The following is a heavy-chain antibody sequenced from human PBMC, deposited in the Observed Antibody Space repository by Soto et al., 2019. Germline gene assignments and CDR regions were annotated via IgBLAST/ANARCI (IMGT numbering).Heavy chain of an antibody. CDR1: GGTFSSYA. CDR2: FIPIFGTA. D-gene: IGHD3-9*01. CDR3: ARDRHILTGLYYFDY. V-gene: IGHV1-69*12. J-gene: IGHJ4*02. Sequence: QVQLVQSGAEVKKPGSSVKVSCKASGGTFSSYAISWVRQAPGQGLEWMGGFIPIFGTANYAQKFQGRVTITADESTSTAYMELSSLRSEDTAVYYCARDRHILTGLYYFDYWGQGTLVTVTS.